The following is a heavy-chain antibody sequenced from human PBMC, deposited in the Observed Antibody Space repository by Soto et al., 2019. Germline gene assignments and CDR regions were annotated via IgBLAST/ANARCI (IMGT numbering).Heavy chain of an antibody. Sequence: SETLSLTCAVYGGSFSGYYWSWIRQPPGEGLEWIGEINHSGSTNYNPSLKSRVTISVDTSKNQFSLKLSSVTAADTAVYYCAREGGSSPRPDAFDIWGQGTMVTVSS. D-gene: IGHD6-6*01. CDR1: GGSFSGYY. CDR3: AREGGSSPRPDAFDI. J-gene: IGHJ3*02. V-gene: IGHV4-34*01. CDR2: INHSGST.